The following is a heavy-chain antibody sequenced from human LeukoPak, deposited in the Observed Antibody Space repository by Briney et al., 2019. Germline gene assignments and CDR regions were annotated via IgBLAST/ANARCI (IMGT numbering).Heavy chain of an antibody. V-gene: IGHV1-8*01. CDR2: MNPNSGNT. CDR1: GYTFTIYD. CDR3: AREVLLWFGEWYYYYYGMDV. J-gene: IGHJ6*02. D-gene: IGHD3-10*01. Sequence: ASVKVSCKASGYTFTIYDINRVRQAPGQGLEWMGWMNPNSGNTSYAQKFQGRVTMTRNTSTSTAYMELSSLRSEDTAVYYCAREVLLWFGEWYYYYYGMDVWGQGNTVTVSS.